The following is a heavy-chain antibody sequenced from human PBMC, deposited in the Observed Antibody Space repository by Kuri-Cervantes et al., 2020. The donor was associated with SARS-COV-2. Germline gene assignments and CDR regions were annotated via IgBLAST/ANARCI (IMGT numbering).Heavy chain of an antibody. CDR2: ISWNSGSI. V-gene: IGHV3-9*01. D-gene: IGHD6-25*01. Sequence: SLKISCAASGFTFDDYAMHWVRQAPGKGLEWVSGISWNSGSIGYADPVKGRFTISRDNSKNTLYLQMNSLRAEDTAVYYCATRGTEGGSGAFDYWGQGTLVTVSS. CDR1: GFTFDDYA. CDR3: ATRGTEGGSGAFDY. J-gene: IGHJ4*02.